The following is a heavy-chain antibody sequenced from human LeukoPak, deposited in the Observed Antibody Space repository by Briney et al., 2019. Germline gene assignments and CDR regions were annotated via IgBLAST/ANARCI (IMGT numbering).Heavy chain of an antibody. Sequence: SETLSLTCAVYGGSFSGHYWTWIRQPPGKGLDWIGEINHSGSTNYNPSLKSRVTVSVDTSKNQFSLKLTSVTAADTAVYYCAREGGANGGGTYYYDSTSGYYYYMDVWGKGTTVTVSS. CDR1: GGSFSGHY. J-gene: IGHJ6*03. V-gene: IGHV4-34*01. D-gene: IGHD3-22*01. CDR3: AREGGANGGGTYYYDSTSGYYYYMDV. CDR2: INHSGST.